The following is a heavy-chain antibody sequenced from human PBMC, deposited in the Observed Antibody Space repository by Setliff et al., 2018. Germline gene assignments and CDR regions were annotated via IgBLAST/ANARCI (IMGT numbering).Heavy chain of an antibody. Sequence: SETLSLTCTVSGGPFSGASIWSWIRQPPGKGLEFIGYVYYSGTAKYDPSLESRAIMSVDASKNQISLKLTSVTAADTAVYYCGRGFSRIEGWGNWFDPWGQGILVTVSS. CDR2: VYYSGTA. J-gene: IGHJ5*02. CDR3: GRGFSRIEGWGNWFDP. D-gene: IGHD2-15*01. CDR1: GGPFSGAS. V-gene: IGHV4-59*08.